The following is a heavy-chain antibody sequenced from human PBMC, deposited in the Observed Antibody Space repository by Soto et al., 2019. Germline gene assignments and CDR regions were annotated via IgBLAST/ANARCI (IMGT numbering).Heavy chain of an antibody. CDR3: ARRPYYDILTGYLAFDI. Sequence: ASVKVSCKASGGTFSIYAISLVRQAPGQGLEWMGGIIPIFGTANYAQKFQGRVTITADESTSTAYMELSSLRSEDTAVHYCARRPYYDILTGYLAFDIWGQGTMVTVSS. CDR1: GGTFSIYA. V-gene: IGHV1-69*13. J-gene: IGHJ3*02. CDR2: IIPIFGTA. D-gene: IGHD3-9*01.